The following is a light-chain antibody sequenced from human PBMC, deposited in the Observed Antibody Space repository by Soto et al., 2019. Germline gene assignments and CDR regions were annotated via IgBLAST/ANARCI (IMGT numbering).Light chain of an antibody. CDR3: QQYGRSPPEYT. CDR1: QSVSSSY. Sequence: EIVLTQSPGTLSLSPGERATLSCRASQSVSSSYLAWYQQKPGQAPRLLIHGATSRATGIPDRFSGSGSGTDFTLTISRLEPEDFAVYYCQQYGRSPPEYTFGQGXKLXX. V-gene: IGKV3-20*01. J-gene: IGKJ2*01. CDR2: GAT.